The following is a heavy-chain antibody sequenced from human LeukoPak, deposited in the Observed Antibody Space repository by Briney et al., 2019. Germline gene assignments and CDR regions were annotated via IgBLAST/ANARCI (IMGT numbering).Heavy chain of an antibody. J-gene: IGHJ5*02. D-gene: IGHD2-15*01. CDR3: ARGRLGYCSGGSCLHGFDP. CDR1: GGSFSGYY. CDR2: INHSGST. Sequence: SETLSLTCAVYGGSFSGYYWSWIRQPPGKGLEWIGEINHSGSTNYNPSLKSRVTISVDTSKNQFSLKLSSVTAADTAAYYCARGRLGYCSGGSCLHGFDPWGQGTLVTVSS. V-gene: IGHV4-34*01.